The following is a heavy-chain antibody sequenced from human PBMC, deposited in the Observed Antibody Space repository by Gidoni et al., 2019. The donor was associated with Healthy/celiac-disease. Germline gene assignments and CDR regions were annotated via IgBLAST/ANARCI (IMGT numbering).Heavy chain of an antibody. CDR3: ARHVDYYGSGSINWFDP. CDR1: GFSISIGSYY. Sequence: QLQLLESGPGLVKPSETLSLTCTFSGFSISIGSYYWGWIRQPPGKGLGWIGSIYYSGSTYYNTSIKSRVTISVDTSKNQFSLKLSSGTAADTAVYYCARHVDYYGSGSINWFDPWGQGTLVTVSS. J-gene: IGHJ5*02. D-gene: IGHD3-10*01. V-gene: IGHV4-39*01. CDR2: IYYSGST.